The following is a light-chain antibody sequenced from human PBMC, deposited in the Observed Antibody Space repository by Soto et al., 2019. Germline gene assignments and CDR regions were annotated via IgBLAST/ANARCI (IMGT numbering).Light chain of an antibody. V-gene: IGLV2-14*01. CDR2: EVS. Sequence: QSALTQPASVSGSPGQSITISCTGTSSDVGGYNYVSWYQQHPGKAPKLMIYEVSNRPSGVSNRFSGSKSGNTASLTISGLQAEDEAAYYCSSSTSSRTLHNHVFGTGTKVTVL. CDR3: SSSTSSRTLHNHV. J-gene: IGLJ1*01. CDR1: SSDVGGYNY.